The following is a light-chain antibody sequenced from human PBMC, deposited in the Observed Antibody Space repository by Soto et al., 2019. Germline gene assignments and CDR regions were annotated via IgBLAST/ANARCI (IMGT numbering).Light chain of an antibody. Sequence: EIVVTQSPGTLSLSPGERATLSCRASQSLSSTYLAWYQQKPGQAPRLLIYGASSRATDIPDRFSGSGSGTDFTITISRLESEDFAVYYCHHYGSSPQTFGKGTKVEIK. CDR2: GAS. J-gene: IGKJ1*01. CDR1: QSLSSTY. CDR3: HHYGSSPQT. V-gene: IGKV3-20*01.